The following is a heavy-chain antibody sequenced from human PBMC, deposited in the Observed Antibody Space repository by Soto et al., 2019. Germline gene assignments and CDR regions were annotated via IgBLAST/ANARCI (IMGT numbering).Heavy chain of an antibody. Sequence: GGSLRLSCAASGFSFSNYWMTWVRQAPGKGLEWVANIKHDGSEKYSVDSVTGRFTVSRDNAENSLYLQMNSLRDEDTAVYYCARHTGTMFDYWGQGNLVTVSS. CDR3: ARHTGTMFDY. V-gene: IGHV3-7*05. CDR2: IKHDGSEK. CDR1: GFSFSNYW. D-gene: IGHD1-7*01. J-gene: IGHJ4*02.